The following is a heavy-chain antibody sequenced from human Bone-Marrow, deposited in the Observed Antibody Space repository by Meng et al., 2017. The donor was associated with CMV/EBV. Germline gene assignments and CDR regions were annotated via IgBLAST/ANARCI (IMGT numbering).Heavy chain of an antibody. V-gene: IGHV4-39*07. Sequence: SETLSLTCTVSGGSISSSTYHWGWIRQPPGKGLEWIGSIHNSGTTYYNPSLKSRVTISVDPSKNHFSLKLSSVTAADTAVYYCAREPFLGTSGPFDIWGQGTMVHVSS. CDR1: GGSISSSTYH. J-gene: IGHJ3*02. D-gene: IGHD1-14*01. CDR3: AREPFLGTSGPFDI. CDR2: IHNSGTT.